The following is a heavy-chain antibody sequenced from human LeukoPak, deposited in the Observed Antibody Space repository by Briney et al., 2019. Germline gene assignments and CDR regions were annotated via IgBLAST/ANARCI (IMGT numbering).Heavy chain of an antibody. V-gene: IGHV3-48*01. D-gene: IGHD3-3*01. CDR2: IDARSGVT. CDR1: GFTFSSYS. CDR3: ARTYDFGRGPPGDAFDN. J-gene: IGHJ3*02. Sequence: GGSLRLSCAASGFTFSSYSMNWVRQAPGKGPEWVSYIDARSGVTYYADSVQGRFTISRDDARESVFLQMDGLRVDDTAVYYCARTYDFGRGPPGDAFDNWGPGTWVIVSA.